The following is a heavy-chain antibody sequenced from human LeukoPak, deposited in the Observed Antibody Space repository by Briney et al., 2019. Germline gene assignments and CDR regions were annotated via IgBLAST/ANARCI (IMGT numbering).Heavy chain of an antibody. CDR1: GFTFDDYA. V-gene: IGHV3-9*01. Sequence: PGGSLRLSCAASGFTFDDYAMHWVRQAPGKGLEWVSGISWNSGSIGYADSVKGRFTISRDNAKNSLYLQMNSLRAEDTALYYCAKDIATWELQRGGPFDYWGQGTLVTVSS. J-gene: IGHJ4*02. D-gene: IGHD1-26*01. CDR2: ISWNSGSI. CDR3: AKDIATWELQRGGPFDY.